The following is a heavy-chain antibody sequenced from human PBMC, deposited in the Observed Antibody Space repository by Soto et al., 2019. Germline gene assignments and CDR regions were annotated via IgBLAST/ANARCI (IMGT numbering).Heavy chain of an antibody. Sequence: QVQLVESGGGVVQPGRSLRLSCAASGFTFSSYAMHWVRQAPGKGLEWVAVISYDGSNKYYADSVKGRFTISRDNSKNTRYLQMNSLRAEDTAVYYCARTTYYDFWSSLGVWGQGTTVTVSS. CDR1: GFTFSSYA. CDR2: ISYDGSNK. D-gene: IGHD3-3*01. V-gene: IGHV3-30-3*01. CDR3: ARTTYYDFWSSLGV. J-gene: IGHJ6*02.